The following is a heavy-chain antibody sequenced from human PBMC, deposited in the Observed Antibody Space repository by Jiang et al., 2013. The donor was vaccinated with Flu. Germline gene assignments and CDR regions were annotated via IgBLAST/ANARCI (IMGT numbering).Heavy chain of an antibody. J-gene: IGHJ6*02. V-gene: IGHV1-18*01. CDR2: ISTYNGKT. CDR3: AREGSGDGDSHYYYGMDV. CDR1: GYSFNTYG. Sequence: GAEVKKPGASVKVSCKASGYSFNTYGITWVRQAPGQGLEWMGWISTYNGKTNYAQRLQGRVTMTTDTSTSTAYMELRSLRSDDTAVYYCAREGSGDGDSHYYYGMDVWGQGTTVTVSS. D-gene: IGHD4-17*01.